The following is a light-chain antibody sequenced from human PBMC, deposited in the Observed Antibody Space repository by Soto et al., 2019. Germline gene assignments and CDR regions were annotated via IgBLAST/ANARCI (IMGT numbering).Light chain of an antibody. V-gene: IGKV1-39*01. CDR1: KSISTY. CDR3: KQTYETPRA. Sequence: ATKSISTYVNLSTKQXGKAHALLIYASSXLQRGVASRLSGSGSGTDFTLTISSMQAEEWATYYCKQTYETPRAFVQGTKVDIK. J-gene: IGKJ1*01. CDR2: ASS.